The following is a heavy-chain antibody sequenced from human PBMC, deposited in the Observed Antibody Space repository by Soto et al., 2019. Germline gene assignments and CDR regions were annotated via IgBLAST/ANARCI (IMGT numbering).Heavy chain of an antibody. D-gene: IGHD6-6*01. J-gene: IGHJ3*02. CDR1: GFTFEDYA. CDR3: AKDSIRRSFSRSSTRARDAFDI. Sequence: HPGGSLRLSCAVSGFTFEDYAMHWVRQAPGKGLEWVSGISWDSRSVAYADSVKGRFTISRDNAENSLHLQMNSLRAEDTAVYYCAKDSIRRSFSRSSTRARDAFDIWGQWTMVTVSS. CDR2: ISWDSRSV. V-gene: IGHV3-9*01.